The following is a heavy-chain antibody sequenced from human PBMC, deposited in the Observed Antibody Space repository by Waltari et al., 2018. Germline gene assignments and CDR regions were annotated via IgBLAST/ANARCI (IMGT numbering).Heavy chain of an antibody. Sequence: EIELVESGGGLSPSGGSLKLSCAASGCSVSSCFMTRGRRAPGKGLECVAILYSAGATYYSQSVRGRFLIARDNSKNILYLQMDDLTAEDTAVYYCAKDVVGYTWDEGVDTIDVWGQGAEVVVSS. CDR2: LYSAGAT. D-gene: IGHD3-3*01. CDR1: GCSVSSCF. CDR3: AKDVVGYTWDEGVDTIDV. V-gene: IGHV3-53*01. J-gene: IGHJ3*01.